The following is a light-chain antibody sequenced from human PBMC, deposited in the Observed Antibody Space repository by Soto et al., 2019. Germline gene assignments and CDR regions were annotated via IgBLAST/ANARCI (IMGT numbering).Light chain of an antibody. CDR1: SNDVGHFNY. J-gene: IGLJ1*01. V-gene: IGLV2-14*03. Sequence: QSALAQPASVSGSPGQSITISCTGTSNDVGHFNYVSWFQQHPGKAPKLLIFDVNNWPSGVSDRVSGSKSGNTASLTISGLQPEDEADYYCTSFTTSDTVVFGSGTKLTVL. CDR2: DVN. CDR3: TSFTTSDTVV.